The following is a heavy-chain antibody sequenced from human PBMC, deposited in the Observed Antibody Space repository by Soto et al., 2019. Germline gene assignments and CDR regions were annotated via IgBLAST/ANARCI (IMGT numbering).Heavy chain of an antibody. V-gene: IGHV3-74*01. J-gene: IGHJ5*02. Sequence: EVQLVESGGGLVQPGGSLRLSCAASGFTFSSYWMHWVRQAPGKGLVWVSRINSDGSSTSYADSVKGRFTISRDNAKNTLDLQMNSLRAEDTAVYYCARDRGQWELRKNWFDPWGQGTLVTVSS. CDR1: GFTFSSYW. D-gene: IGHD1-26*01. CDR3: ARDRGQWELRKNWFDP. CDR2: INSDGSST.